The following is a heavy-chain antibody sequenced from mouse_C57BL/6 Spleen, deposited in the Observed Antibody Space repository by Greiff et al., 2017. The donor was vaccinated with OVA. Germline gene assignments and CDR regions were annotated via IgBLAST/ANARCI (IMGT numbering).Heavy chain of an antibody. CDR2: IDPSDSET. Sequence: QVQLQQPGAELVRPGSSVKLSCKASGYTFTSYWMHWVKQRPIQGLEWIGNIDPSDSETHYNQKFKDKATLTVDKSSSTAYMQLSSLTSEDSSVYYGARWKRAAERGGEFYAKYYWGQGTSVTVSS. V-gene: IGHV1-52*01. CDR3: ARWKRAAERGGEFYAKYY. CDR1: GYTFTSYW. J-gene: IGHJ4*01.